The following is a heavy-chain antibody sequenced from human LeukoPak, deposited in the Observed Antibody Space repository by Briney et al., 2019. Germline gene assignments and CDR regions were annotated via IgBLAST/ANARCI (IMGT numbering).Heavy chain of an antibody. D-gene: IGHD3-16*01. CDR3: AREKDTSLDY. CDR1: GYTFTGYY. Sequence: ASVKVSCKASGYTFTGYYMHWVRQAPGQGLEWMGWINPKSGGTKYDQKFQDRVTMTRDTSITTVYMEVSNLRSDDTAVYYCAREKDTSLDYWGQGTLVTVSS. CDR2: INPKSGGT. V-gene: IGHV1-2*02. J-gene: IGHJ4*02.